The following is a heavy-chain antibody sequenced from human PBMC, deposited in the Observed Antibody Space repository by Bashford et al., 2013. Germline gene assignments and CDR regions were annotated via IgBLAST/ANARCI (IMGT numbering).Heavy chain of an antibody. Sequence: RQAPGKGLEWVSYISSSGSTIYYADSVKGRFTISRDNAKNSLYLQMNSLRAEDTAVYYCARELESDDYSIDGYYYYGMDVWGQGTTVTVSS. CDR3: ARELESDDYSIDGYYYYGMDV. D-gene: IGHD4-11*01. CDR2: ISSSGSTI. J-gene: IGHJ6*02. V-gene: IGHV3-11*01.